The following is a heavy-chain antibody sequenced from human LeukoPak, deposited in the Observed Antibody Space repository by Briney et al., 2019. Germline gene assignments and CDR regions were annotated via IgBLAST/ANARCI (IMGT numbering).Heavy chain of an antibody. V-gene: IGHV3-30*04. D-gene: IGHD3-22*01. CDR3: ARGEYYYDSSGYALNY. CDR2: ISYDGSNK. J-gene: IGHJ4*02. Sequence: PGRSLRLSCAASGFTFSSYAVHWVRQAPGKGLEWVAVISYDGSNKYYPDSVKRRFTISRDNSKNTLYLQMNSLRAEDTAVYYCARGEYYYDSSGYALNYWGQGTLVTVSS. CDR1: GFTFSSYA.